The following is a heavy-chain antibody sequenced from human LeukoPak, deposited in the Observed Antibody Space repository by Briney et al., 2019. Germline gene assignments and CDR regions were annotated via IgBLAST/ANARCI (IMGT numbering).Heavy chain of an antibody. Sequence: ASVKVSCKASGGTFSSYAISWVRQAPGQGLEWMGGIIPLFGTANYAQKFQGRVTITADESTSTAYMELSSLRSEGTAVYYCARRLERRGNWFDPWGQGTLVTVSS. V-gene: IGHV1-69*01. CDR1: GGTFSSYA. D-gene: IGHD1-1*01. CDR2: IIPLFGTA. J-gene: IGHJ5*02. CDR3: ARRLERRGNWFDP.